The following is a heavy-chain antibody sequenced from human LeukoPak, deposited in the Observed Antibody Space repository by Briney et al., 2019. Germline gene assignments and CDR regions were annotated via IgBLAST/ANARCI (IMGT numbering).Heavy chain of an antibody. V-gene: IGHV4-34*01. Sequence: SETLSLTRAVYGGSFTGYYWSWIRQPPGKGLEWIGEITHRGSANNNPPLKSRVTISLDTFKNQFSLKLSSVTAADTAVYYCARRPRYCSSTSCPFDPWGQGTLVTVSS. CDR2: ITHRGSA. J-gene: IGHJ5*02. CDR3: ARRPRYCSSTSCPFDP. D-gene: IGHD2-2*01. CDR1: GGSFTGYY.